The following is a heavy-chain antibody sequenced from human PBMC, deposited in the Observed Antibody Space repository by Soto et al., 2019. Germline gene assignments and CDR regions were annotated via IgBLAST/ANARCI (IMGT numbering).Heavy chain of an antibody. J-gene: IGHJ4*02. CDR2: IKEDGSEK. CDR1: GFSFSSFW. Sequence: GGSLRLSCAASGFSFSSFWMSWVRQAPGKGLEWVANIKEDGSEKYYVDSVKGRFTISRDNAKNSLYLQMDNLRAEETAVYYCAGDPKGPFDYWGQGTLVTVSS. V-gene: IGHV3-7*01. CDR3: AGDPKGPFDY.